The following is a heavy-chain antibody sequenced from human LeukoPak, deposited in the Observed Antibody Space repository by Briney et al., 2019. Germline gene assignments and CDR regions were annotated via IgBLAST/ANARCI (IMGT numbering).Heavy chain of an antibody. J-gene: IGHJ4*02. CDR3: AKGGYYDFWSGYYGFDY. CDR2: IYPDGNT. Sequence: GGSLRLSCAASGFTVSSNYMNWVCQAPGKGLEWVSMIYPDGNTFYANSVKGRFTISRDNSKNTLDLQMSSLRAEDTAVYYCAKGGYYDFWSGYYGFDYWGQGTLVTVSS. D-gene: IGHD3-3*01. CDR1: GFTVSSNY. V-gene: IGHV3-66*01.